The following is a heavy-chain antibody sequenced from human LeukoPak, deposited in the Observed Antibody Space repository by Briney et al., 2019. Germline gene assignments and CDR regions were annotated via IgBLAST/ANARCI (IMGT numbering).Heavy chain of an antibody. D-gene: IGHD4-17*01. CDR2: IIPFFGTA. Sequence: SVKVSCKASGGTFSSYAISWVRQAPGHGLEWMGGIIPFFGTANYAQKLQRRVTITADESTSTAYIELSSLRSEDTAVYYCARADDYGDYGQNAFDIWGQGTMVTVSS. CDR1: GGTFSSYA. J-gene: IGHJ3*02. CDR3: ARADDYGDYGQNAFDI. V-gene: IGHV1-69*13.